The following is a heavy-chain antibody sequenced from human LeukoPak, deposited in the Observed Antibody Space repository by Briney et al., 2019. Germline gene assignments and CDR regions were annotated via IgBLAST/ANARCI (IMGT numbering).Heavy chain of an antibody. V-gene: IGHV3-23*01. Sequence: QPGGSLRLSCAASGFTFSSYGMSWVRQAPGKGLEWVSAISGSGGSTYYADSVKGRFTISRDNSKNTLYLQMNSLRAEDTAVYYCAIHPEWELPKAPLDYWGQGTLVTVSS. CDR1: GFTFSSYG. CDR3: AIHPEWELPKAPLDY. J-gene: IGHJ4*02. CDR2: ISGSGGST. D-gene: IGHD1-26*01.